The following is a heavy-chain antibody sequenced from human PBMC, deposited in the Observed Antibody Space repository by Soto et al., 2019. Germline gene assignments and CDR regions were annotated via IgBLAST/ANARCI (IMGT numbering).Heavy chain of an antibody. CDR2: ISYDGSNK. J-gene: IGHJ3*02. V-gene: IGHV3-30*04. Sequence: GGSLRLSCAASGFTFSSYAMHWVRQAPGKGLEWVAVISYDGSNKYYADSVKGRFTISRDNSKNTLYLQMNSLRAEDTAVYYCARGNSQGGLWGIGDAFDIWGQGTMVTVSS. CDR3: ARGNSQGGLWGIGDAFDI. CDR1: GFTFSSYA. D-gene: IGHD7-27*01.